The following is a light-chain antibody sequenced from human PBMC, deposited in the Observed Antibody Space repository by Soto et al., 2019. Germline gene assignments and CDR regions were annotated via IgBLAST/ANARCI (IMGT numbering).Light chain of an antibody. CDR1: SDDVGAFNY. CDR2: EVS. Sequence: QSALTQPASVSGSPGQSITISCTGTSDDVGAFNYVSWYQQHPGKAPKLMIFEVSRRPSGVSNRFSGSKSGNTASLTISGLQDEDEADYYCTSYASSVNYVFGTGTKLTVL. V-gene: IGLV2-14*01. J-gene: IGLJ1*01. CDR3: TSYASSVNYV.